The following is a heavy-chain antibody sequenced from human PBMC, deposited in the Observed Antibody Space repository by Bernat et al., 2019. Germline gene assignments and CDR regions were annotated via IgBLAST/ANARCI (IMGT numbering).Heavy chain of an antibody. V-gene: IGHV4-39*01. CDR2: IYYSGST. CDR3: ARGAAASNGVSDY. D-gene: IGHD6-13*01. J-gene: IGHJ4*02. Sequence: QLQLQESGPGLVKPSETLSLTCTVSGGSISSSSYYWCWIRQPPGKGLEWIGSIYYSGSTYYNPSLKSRVTISVDTSKNQFSLKLSSVTAADTAVYYCARGAAASNGVSDYWGQGTLVTVSS. CDR1: GGSISSSSYY.